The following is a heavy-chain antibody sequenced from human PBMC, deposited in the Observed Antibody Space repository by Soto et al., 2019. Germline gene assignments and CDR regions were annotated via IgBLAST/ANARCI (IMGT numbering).Heavy chain of an antibody. CDR2: IGNSGDGT. J-gene: IGHJ4*02. D-gene: IGHD2-21*01. V-gene: IGHV3-23*01. CDR1: GFTFSGYT. Sequence: PGGSLRLSCAASGFTFSGYTMNWVRQAPGKGLEWVAVIGNSGDGTHYADSVKGRFTISRDNSKNTLYLQMECLRAEDTAVYYCVKDVWDYWGQGVLVTVSS. CDR3: VKDVWDY.